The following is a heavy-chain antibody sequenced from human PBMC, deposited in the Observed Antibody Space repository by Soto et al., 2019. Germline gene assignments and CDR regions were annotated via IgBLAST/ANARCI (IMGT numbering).Heavy chain of an antibody. CDR2: IIPICGTA. J-gene: IGHJ6*02. Sequence: QVQLVQSGAEAKKPGSSVQVSCKASGGTFSSYASSWVRQAPGQGREWMGGIIPICGTANYAQKFQARVTITADKSTSTAYMEVRSLRSEDTAGYYCARLRGYRYGTYYYYCGMDVCGQGTTVTVAS. D-gene: IGHD5-18*01. V-gene: IGHV1-69*06. CDR3: ARLRGYRYGTYYYYCGMDV. CDR1: GGTFSSYA.